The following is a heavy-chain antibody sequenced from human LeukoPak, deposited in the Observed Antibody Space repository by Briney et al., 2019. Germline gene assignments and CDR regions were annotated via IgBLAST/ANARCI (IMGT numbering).Heavy chain of an antibody. CDR1: GYTFTSYG. J-gene: IGHJ4*02. D-gene: IGHD3-22*01. CDR2: ISAYNGNT. Sequence: ASVKVSCKASGYTFTSYGISWVRQAPGQGLEWMGWISAYNGNTNYAQKLQGRVTMTTDTSTSTAYMELRSLRSDDTAVYYCARDRFPRYYYDSSGYDKFDYWGQGTLVTVSS. V-gene: IGHV1-18*01. CDR3: ARDRFPRYYYDSSGYDKFDY.